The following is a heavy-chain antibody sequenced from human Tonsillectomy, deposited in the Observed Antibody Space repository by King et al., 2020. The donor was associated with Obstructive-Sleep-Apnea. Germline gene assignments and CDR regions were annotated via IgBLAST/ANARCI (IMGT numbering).Heavy chain of an antibody. D-gene: IGHD3-10*01. CDR2: IYQGGST. CDR3: ARWASGQKFDYYGMDV. Sequence: VQLQESGPGLVKPSGTLSLTCAVSGGSFISSNWWTWVRQSPEKGLEWIGEIYQGGSTNYNPTLKSRVTISVDKSKNQMSLELSSVTAADTAVYYCARWASGQKFDYYGMDVWGQGTTVTVSS. CDR1: GGSFISSNW. V-gene: IGHV4-4*02. J-gene: IGHJ6*02.